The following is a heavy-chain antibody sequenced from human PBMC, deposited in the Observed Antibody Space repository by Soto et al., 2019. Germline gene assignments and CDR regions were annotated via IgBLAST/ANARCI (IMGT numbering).Heavy chain of an antibody. D-gene: IGHD1-26*01. CDR2: IKYSGTP. Sequence: SETLSLTYTASGGSTSSIQFHWGGIRQPPGKGLEWIASIKYSGTPFYNPPLNSPVTLSMDTSTNQFALKLSSVTAAETAVYYCARHGITGSYYDAFDICGQGTMVT. CDR3: ARHGITGSYYDAFDI. J-gene: IGHJ3*02. CDR1: GGSTSSIQFH. V-gene: IGHV4-39*01.